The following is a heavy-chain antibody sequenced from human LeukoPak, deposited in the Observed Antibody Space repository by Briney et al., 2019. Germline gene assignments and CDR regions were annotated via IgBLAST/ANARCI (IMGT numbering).Heavy chain of an antibody. V-gene: IGHV4-59*01. CDR3: ARGGTRPDYYSDY. CDR1: GGSISNYY. J-gene: IGHJ4*02. D-gene: IGHD2-2*01. Sequence: SETLSLTCIVSGGSISNYYWSWIRQPPGKGLEWIGYIYYSGSTNYNPSLKSRVTISVDTSKNQFSLKLSSVTAADTAVYYCARGGTRPDYYSDYWGQGTLLTVSS. CDR2: IYYSGST.